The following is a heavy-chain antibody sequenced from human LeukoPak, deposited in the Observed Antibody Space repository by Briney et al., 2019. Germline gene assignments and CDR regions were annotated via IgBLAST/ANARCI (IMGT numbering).Heavy chain of an antibody. V-gene: IGHV4-59*01. J-gene: IGHJ4*02. D-gene: IGHD1-26*01. CDR2: VYYSGST. CDR3: ARGDSGSFSQFDC. CDR1: GGSISSYY. Sequence: SETLSLTCTVSGGSISSYYWSWIRQPPGKGLEWIGYVYYSGSTNYNPSLRSRVTISVDTSKNQFSLKLTSVTAADTAVYYCARGDSGSFSQFDCWGQGTLVTVSS.